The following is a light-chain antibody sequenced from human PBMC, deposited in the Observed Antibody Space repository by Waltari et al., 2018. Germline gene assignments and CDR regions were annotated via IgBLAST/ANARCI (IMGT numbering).Light chain of an antibody. J-gene: IGKJ1*01. V-gene: IGKV3-20*01. Sequence: EIVLTQSPGTLSLSPGERATLSCGASQRVGRSLAWYQQKPGRAPRLLLYDASSRATGIPDRVSGSGFGTDFSLTISRLEPEDFAVYYCQHDVRLPVTFGQGTKVEIK. CDR3: QHDVRLPVT. CDR2: DAS. CDR1: QRVGRS.